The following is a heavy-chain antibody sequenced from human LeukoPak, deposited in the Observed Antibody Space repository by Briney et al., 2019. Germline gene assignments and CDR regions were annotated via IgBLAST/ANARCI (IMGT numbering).Heavy chain of an antibody. V-gene: IGHV4-38-2*02. CDR3: ARQTGSGLFILP. Sequence: SETLSLTCSVSGYSISSGFFWGWLRQPPGKVMEWIGLIYHNGSTYYNPSLKSRLTISVDTSKNQFSLMLISLTAADTAVYYCARQTGSGLFILPGGQGTLVTVSS. CDR1: GYSISSGFF. D-gene: IGHD3/OR15-3a*01. J-gene: IGHJ4*02. CDR2: IYHNGST.